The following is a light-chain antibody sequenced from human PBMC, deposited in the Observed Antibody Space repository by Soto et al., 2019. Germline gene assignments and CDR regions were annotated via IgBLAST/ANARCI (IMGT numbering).Light chain of an antibody. CDR1: RYDIGAYNY. CDR2: EVN. J-gene: IGLJ1*01. V-gene: IGLV2-14*01. CDR3: ISYTTSSTSV. Sequence: QSALTQPASVSGSPGQSITISCTGTRYDIGAYNYVSWYQQYPRKAPKLIISEVNNRPSGVSHRFSGSKSGNTASLTISGLQAEDEADYYCISYTTSSTSVFGTGTKLTVL.